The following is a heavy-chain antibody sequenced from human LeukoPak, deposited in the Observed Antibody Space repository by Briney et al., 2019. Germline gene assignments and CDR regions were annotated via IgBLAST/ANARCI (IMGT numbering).Heavy chain of an antibody. J-gene: IGHJ6*02. CDR2: ISYDGNDK. CDR3: ARGPPRGIAAAGHGYYYYYGMDV. V-gene: IGHV3-30*03. CDR1: GFIFTTYG. D-gene: IGHD6-13*01. Sequence: GRSLRLSCAASGFIFTTYGMYWVRQAPGEGLEWVAVISYDGNDKYYADSVKGRFTISRDNSKNTLYLQMNSLRAEDTAVYYCARGPPRGIAAAGHGYYYYYGMDVWGQGTTVTVSS.